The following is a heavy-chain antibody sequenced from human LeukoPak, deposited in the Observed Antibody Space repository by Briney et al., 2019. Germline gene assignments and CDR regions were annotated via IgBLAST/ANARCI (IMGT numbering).Heavy chain of an antibody. D-gene: IGHD1-14*01. CDR2: INHSGST. J-gene: IGHJ4*02. Sequence: SETLSLTCAVYGGSFSGYYWSWIRQPPGKGLEWIGEINHSGSTNYNPSLKSRVTISVDTSKNQFSLKLSSVTAADTAVYYCARGSHNGSSFDYWGQGTLVTVSS. V-gene: IGHV4-34*01. CDR1: GGSFSGYY. CDR3: ARGSHNGSSFDY.